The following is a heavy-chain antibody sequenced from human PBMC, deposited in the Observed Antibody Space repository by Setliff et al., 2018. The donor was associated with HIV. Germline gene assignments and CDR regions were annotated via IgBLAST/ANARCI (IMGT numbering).Heavy chain of an antibody. CDR1: GFSISSAYY. Sequence: SETLSLTCAVSGFSISSAYYWGWIRQPPGKGLEWFGSIYHSGSTYYNPSLKSRVTISVDTSKNQFSLKLTSVTAADTAVYYCARHESRGSVRRDVAFDIWGQGTMVTVS. D-gene: IGHD3-16*01. V-gene: IGHV4-38-2*01. CDR3: ARHESRGSVRRDVAFDI. J-gene: IGHJ3*02. CDR2: IYHSGST.